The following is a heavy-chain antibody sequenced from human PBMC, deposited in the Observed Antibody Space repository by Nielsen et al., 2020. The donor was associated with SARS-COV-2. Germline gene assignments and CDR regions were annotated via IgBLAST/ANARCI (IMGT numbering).Heavy chain of an antibody. J-gene: IGHJ3*02. CDR2: SDHSWRI. CDR1: GGSIRNYY. D-gene: IGHD2-2*01. V-gene: IGHV4-59*08. Sequence: SETLSLTCAVSGGSIRNYYWGWIRQPPGKRLEWIAYSDHSWRINYNPSLKSRATISADTSKDQISLKLRSVTAADTAVYYCARLPAGTVSFDIWGQGTMVTVSS. CDR3: ARLPAGTVSFDI.